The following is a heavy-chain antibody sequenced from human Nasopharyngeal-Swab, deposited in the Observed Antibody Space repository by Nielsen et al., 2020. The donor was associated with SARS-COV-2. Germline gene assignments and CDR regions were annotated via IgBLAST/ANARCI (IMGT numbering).Heavy chain of an antibody. CDR2: ISAYNGNT. Sequence: ASVKVSCKASGYTFTSYGISWVRQAPGQGLEWMGWISAYNGNTNYAQKLQGRVTMTTDTSTSTAYMELRSLRPDDTAVYYCAREPPLGYCSSTSCPGWFDPWGQGTLVTVSS. D-gene: IGHD2-2*01. CDR3: AREPPLGYCSSTSCPGWFDP. V-gene: IGHV1-18*01. J-gene: IGHJ5*02. CDR1: GYTFTSYG.